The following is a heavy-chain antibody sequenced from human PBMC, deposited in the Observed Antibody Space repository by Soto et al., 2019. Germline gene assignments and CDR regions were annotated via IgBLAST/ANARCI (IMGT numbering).Heavy chain of an antibody. CDR1: GFTFSSYA. CDR3: AKDSRNSPYSGYDLSGVY. CDR2: ISGSGGST. J-gene: IGHJ4*02. V-gene: IGHV3-23*01. Sequence: PGGSLRLSCAASGFTFSSYAMSWVRQAPGKGLEWVSAISGSGGSTYYADSVKGRFTISRDNSKNTLYLQMNSLRAEDTAVYYCAKDSRNSPYSGYDLSGVYWGQGTLVTVSS. D-gene: IGHD5-12*01.